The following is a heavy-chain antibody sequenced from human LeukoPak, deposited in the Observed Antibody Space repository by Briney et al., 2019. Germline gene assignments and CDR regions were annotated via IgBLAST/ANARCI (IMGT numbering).Heavy chain of an antibody. CDR3: ARERGAYNWNYEGWFDP. J-gene: IGHJ5*02. CDR1: GDSVSSNSAA. V-gene: IGHV6-1*01. D-gene: IGHD1-7*01. CDR2: TYYRSKWYN. Sequence: SQTLSLTCALSGDSVSSNSAAWNWIRQSPSRGLEWLGRTYYRSKWYNDYPVSVKSRITINPVTSKNQFYLQLKSVTPENTAVYYCARERGAYNWNYEGWFDPWGQGTLVTVSS.